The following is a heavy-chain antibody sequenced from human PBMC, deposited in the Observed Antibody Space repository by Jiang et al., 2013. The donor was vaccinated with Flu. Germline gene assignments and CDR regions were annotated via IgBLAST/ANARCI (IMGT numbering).Heavy chain of an antibody. CDR2: IYHSGST. CDR3: ARGVRGDENFDY. CDR1: VTPSAMVTT. D-gene: IGHD2-21*01. V-gene: IGHV4-38-2*01. J-gene: IGHJ4*02. Sequence: PGLVKPSETLSSPALSLVTPSAMVTTGAGSGSPHGKGLEWIGNIYHSGSTYYNPSLKSRVTISVDTSKNQFSLKLSSVTAADTAVYYCARGVRGDENFDYWGQGTLVTVSS.